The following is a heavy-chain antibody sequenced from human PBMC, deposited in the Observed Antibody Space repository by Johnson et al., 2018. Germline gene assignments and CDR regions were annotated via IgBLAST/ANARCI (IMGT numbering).Heavy chain of an antibody. CDR1: GGSISSYY. D-gene: IGHD3-10*01. V-gene: IGHV4-59*01. Sequence: QVQLQESGPGLVKPSETLSLTCTASGGSISSYYWSWIRQPPGKGLEWIGHIYYSGSTNYNPSLKSRVTTSVYTSKQQFSLMLSSVTAADTDVYSRAGGTMVRLGYYYYGMDVWGQGTTVTVSS. CDR2: IYYSGST. J-gene: IGHJ6*02. CDR3: AGGTMVRLGYYYYGMDV.